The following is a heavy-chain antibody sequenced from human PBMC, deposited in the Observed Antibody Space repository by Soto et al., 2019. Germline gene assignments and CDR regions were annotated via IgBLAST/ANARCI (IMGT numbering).Heavy chain of an antibody. CDR3: ARERAVAGFDY. CDR1: GYTFTSYD. CDR2: MNPNTGNT. D-gene: IGHD6-19*01. J-gene: IGHJ4*02. Sequence: QVQLVQSGAEVKKPGASVKVSCKASGYTFTSYDINWVRLATGQGLEWMGWMNPNTGNTGYAQNFQGRVTMTRNTSITTAYMELSSLRSEDTAVYYCARERAVAGFDYWGQGTLVTVSS. V-gene: IGHV1-8*01.